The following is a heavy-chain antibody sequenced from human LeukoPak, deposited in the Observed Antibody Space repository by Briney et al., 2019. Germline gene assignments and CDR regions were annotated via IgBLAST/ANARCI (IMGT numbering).Heavy chain of an antibody. Sequence: PSETLSLTCSVSGGSISSYYWSWIRQPPGKGLEWIGYIYYSGSTNYNPSLKSRVTISVDTSKNQFSLKLSSVTVADTAVYYCARETYYYDSSGYPTSDAFDIWGQGTMVTVSS. J-gene: IGHJ3*02. D-gene: IGHD3-22*01. CDR2: IYYSGST. CDR1: GGSISSYY. V-gene: IGHV4-59*01. CDR3: ARETYYYDSSGYPTSDAFDI.